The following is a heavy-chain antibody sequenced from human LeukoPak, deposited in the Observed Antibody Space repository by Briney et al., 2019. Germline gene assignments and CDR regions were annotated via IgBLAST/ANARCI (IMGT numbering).Heavy chain of an antibody. Sequence: GGSLRLSCVVSGLTVSSNYMSWVRQAPGKGLEWASVIYSGGTTNYADSVKGRFIVYRDNSKNTLYLQMNSLRAEDTAVYYCASKLTTDYWGQGTLVTVSS. D-gene: IGHD4-17*01. CDR1: GLTVSSNY. CDR3: ASKLTTDY. V-gene: IGHV3-66*01. CDR2: IYSGGTT. J-gene: IGHJ4*02.